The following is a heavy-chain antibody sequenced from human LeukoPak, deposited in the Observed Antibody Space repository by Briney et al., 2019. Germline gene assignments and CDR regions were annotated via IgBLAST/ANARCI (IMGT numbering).Heavy chain of an antibody. CDR1: GGTFSSYA. D-gene: IGHD2-15*01. J-gene: IGHJ6*03. CDR2: IIPIFGTA. V-gene: IGHV1-69*13. CDR3: AREWSHYYYYMDV. Sequence: ASVKVSCKASGGTFSSYAISWVRQAPGQGLEWMGGIIPIFGTANYAQKSQGRVTITADESTSTAYMELSSLRSEDTAVYYCAREWSHYYYYMDVWGKGTTVTVSS.